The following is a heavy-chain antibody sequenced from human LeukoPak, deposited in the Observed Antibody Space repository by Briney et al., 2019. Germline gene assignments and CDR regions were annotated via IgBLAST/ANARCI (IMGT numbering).Heavy chain of an antibody. CDR2: IDTDGSTT. CDR1: GFTFSFHW. CDR3: AKAMYADYDSSDL. J-gene: IGHJ4*02. Sequence: GGSLRLSCAASGFTFSFHWMHWVRQAPGKGLVWVSRIDTDGSTTHYADSVKGRFTISRDNAKNTLFLQMSSLRGEDTAVYYCAKAMYADYDSSDLWGQGTLVTVSS. V-gene: IGHV3-74*01. D-gene: IGHD3-22*01.